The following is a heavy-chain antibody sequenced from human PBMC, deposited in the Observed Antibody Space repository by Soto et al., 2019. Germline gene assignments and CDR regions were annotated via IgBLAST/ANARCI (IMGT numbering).Heavy chain of an antibody. CDR1: GGSFSGYY. D-gene: IGHD3-10*01. CDR2: INHSGST. J-gene: IGHJ6*02. Sequence: SETLSLTCAVYGGSFSGYYWSWIRQPPGKGLEWIGEINHSGSTNYNPSLKSRVTISVDTSKNQFSLKLSSVTAADTAVYYCARFGSTYYYYGMDVWGQGTTVTVSS. CDR3: ARFGSTYYYYGMDV. V-gene: IGHV4-34*01.